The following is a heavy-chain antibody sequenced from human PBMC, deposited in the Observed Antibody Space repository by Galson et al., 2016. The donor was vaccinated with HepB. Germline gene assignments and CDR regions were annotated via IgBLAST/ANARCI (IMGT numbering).Heavy chain of an antibody. V-gene: IGHV4-61*01. CDR2: IYYSGTT. CDR3: ATMGSSPGGFDS. Sequence: VSGGSVSSGNYYWSWIRQPPGKGLEWIGYIYYSGTTYYNPSLKRRVTMSVDTSKNQFSLKLNSVTAADTAVYYCATMGSSPGGFDSWGQGTLVTVSS. CDR1: GGSVSSGNYY. D-gene: IGHD6-13*01. J-gene: IGHJ4*02.